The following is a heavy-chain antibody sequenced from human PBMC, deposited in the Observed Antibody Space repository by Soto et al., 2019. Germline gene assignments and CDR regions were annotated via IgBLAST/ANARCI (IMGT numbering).Heavy chain of an antibody. CDR3: ARDPVLVHCSSISCYLDY. V-gene: IGHV3-30-3*01. Sequence: QVQLVEAGGGVVQPGRSLRLSCAASGFSFSSHVMNWVRQAPGKRLEGVAVISYDGDNKYYAESVKGRFTNSGDNSDSTLHLQMHSLRADDTAVYYCARDPVLVHCSSISCYLDYWGQGTLVTVSS. CDR1: GFSFSSHV. J-gene: IGHJ4*02. CDR2: ISYDGDNK. D-gene: IGHD2-2*01.